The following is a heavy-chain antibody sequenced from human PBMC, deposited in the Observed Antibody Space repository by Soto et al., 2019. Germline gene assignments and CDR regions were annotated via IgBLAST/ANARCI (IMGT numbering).Heavy chain of an antibody. CDR1: GYTFTSYD. V-gene: IGHV1-8*01. CDR2: MKPNSGNT. CDR3: ARGFGLVPAAKGYYYYYYMDV. D-gene: IGHD2-2*01. Sequence: GASVKVSCKASGYTFTSYDINWVRQATGQGLEWMGWMKPNSGNTGYAQKFQGRVTMTRNTSISTAYMKLSSLRSEDTAMYYYARGFGLVPAAKGYYYYYYMDVWGKGTTVTVSS. J-gene: IGHJ6*03.